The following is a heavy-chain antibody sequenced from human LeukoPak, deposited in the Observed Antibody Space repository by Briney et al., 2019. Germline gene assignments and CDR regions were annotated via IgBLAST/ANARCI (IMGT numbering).Heavy chain of an antibody. CDR3: ARDNYYDSSGYPVNAFDI. V-gene: IGHV3-48*03. CDR1: GFTFSSYE. D-gene: IGHD3-22*01. J-gene: IGHJ3*02. CDR2: ISSSGSTI. Sequence: GGSLRLSCAASGFTFSSYEMNWVRQAPGKGLEWVSYISSSGSTIYYADSVKGRFTISRGNAKNSMYLQMNSLRAEDTAVYYCARDNYYDSSGYPVNAFDIWGQGTMVTVSS.